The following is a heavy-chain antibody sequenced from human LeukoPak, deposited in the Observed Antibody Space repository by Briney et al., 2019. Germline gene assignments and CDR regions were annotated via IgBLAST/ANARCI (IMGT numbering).Heavy chain of an antibody. CDR3: ARILGSGYDFHFGAFDI. CDR1: GFTFSSYA. D-gene: IGHD5-12*01. V-gene: IGHV3-30-3*01. Sequence: GRSLRLSCAASGFTFSSYAMHWVRQAPGKGLEWVAVISYDGSNKYYADSVKGRFTISRDNSKNTLYLQMNSLRAEDTAVYYCARILGSGYDFHFGAFDIWGQGTMVTVSS. J-gene: IGHJ3*02. CDR2: ISYDGSNK.